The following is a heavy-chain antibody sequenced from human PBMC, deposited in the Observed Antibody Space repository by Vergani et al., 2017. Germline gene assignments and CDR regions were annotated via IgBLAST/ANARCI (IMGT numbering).Heavy chain of an antibody. Sequence: QVQLQESGPGLVKPSETLSLTCNVSGDSISSYYWSWIRQPPGKGLEWIGYISYSGNTDYNPSLKSRVTISVDTSKNQFSLKLNSVTAADTAVYYCARDITMPGATLYFDFWGRGSLVTVSS. D-gene: IGHD3-3*01. V-gene: IGHV4-59*01. CDR3: ARDITMPGATLYFDF. J-gene: IGHJ4*02. CDR1: GDSISSYY. CDR2: ISYSGNT.